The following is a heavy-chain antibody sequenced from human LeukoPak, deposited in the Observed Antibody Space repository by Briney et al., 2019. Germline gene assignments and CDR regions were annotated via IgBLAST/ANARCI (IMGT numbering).Heavy chain of an antibody. CDR1: GGSISSYY. Sequence: SETLSLTCTVSGGSISSYYWSWIRQPPGKGLEWIGYTYYSGGTNYNPSLKSRVTISVDTSKNQFSLKLSSVTAADTAVYYCARAHSGSYRTFDYWGQGTLVTVSS. CDR2: TYYSGGT. D-gene: IGHD1-26*01. V-gene: IGHV4-59*01. CDR3: ARAHSGSYRTFDY. J-gene: IGHJ4*02.